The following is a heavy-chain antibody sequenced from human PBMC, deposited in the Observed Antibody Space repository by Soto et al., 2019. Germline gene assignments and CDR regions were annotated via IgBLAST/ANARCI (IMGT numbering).Heavy chain of an antibody. Sequence: QVQLVQSGAEVKKPGSSVKVSCKASGGTFSSYAISWVRQAPEQGLDCMGGMIPIFGTANYAQKFQGRVTITACESTITAYMELSSLRSEDTAVYYCARGLAVAVIFLLVLGWFDPWGQGTLVTVS. CDR2: MIPIFGTA. J-gene: IGHJ5*02. V-gene: IGHV1-69*01. D-gene: IGHD6-19*01. CDR1: GGTFSSYA. CDR3: ARGLAVAVIFLLVLGWFDP.